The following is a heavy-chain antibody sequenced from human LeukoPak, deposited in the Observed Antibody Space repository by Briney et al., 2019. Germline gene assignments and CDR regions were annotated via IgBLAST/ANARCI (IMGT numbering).Heavy chain of an antibody. V-gene: IGHV5-51*01. CDR1: GDSFTRYW. D-gene: IGHD2-2*01. Sequence: GESLKISCKLSGDSFTRYWIGWVRQMPGKGLEWMGIIYPGDSDTRYSPSFQGQVTISADKSIDTAYLQWSSLKASDTAMYFCARRYCSSASCYYFDYWGQGTLVTVSS. J-gene: IGHJ4*02. CDR3: ARRYCSSASCYYFDY. CDR2: IYPGDSDT.